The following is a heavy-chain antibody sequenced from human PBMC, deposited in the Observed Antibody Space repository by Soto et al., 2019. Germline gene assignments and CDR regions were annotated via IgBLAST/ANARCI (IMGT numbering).Heavy chain of an antibody. CDR2: ISYDGSNK. CDR1: GFTFSSYG. D-gene: IGHD6-19*01. J-gene: IGHJ4*02. Sequence: QVQLVESGGGVVQPGRSLRLSCAASGFTFSSYGMHWVRQAPGKGLEWVAVISYDGSNKYYADSVKGRFTISRDNSKNTLYLQMNSLRAEDTAVYYCAKDRFGIAVAAPFDYWGQGTLVTVSS. V-gene: IGHV3-30*18. CDR3: AKDRFGIAVAAPFDY.